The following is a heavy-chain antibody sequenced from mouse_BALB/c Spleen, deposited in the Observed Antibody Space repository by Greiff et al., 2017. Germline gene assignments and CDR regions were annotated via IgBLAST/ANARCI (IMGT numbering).Heavy chain of an antibody. D-gene: IGHD1-1*01. Sequence: EVKVVESGPELVKPGASVKISCKASGYSFTGYFMNWVMQSHGKSLEWIGRINPYNGDTFYNQKFKGKATLTVDKSSSTAHMELRSLASEDSAVYYCARDYGRETWFAYWGQGTLVTVSA. V-gene: IGHV1-20*02. CDR2: INPYNGDT. CDR1: GYSFTGYF. CDR3: ARDYGRETWFAY. J-gene: IGHJ3*01.